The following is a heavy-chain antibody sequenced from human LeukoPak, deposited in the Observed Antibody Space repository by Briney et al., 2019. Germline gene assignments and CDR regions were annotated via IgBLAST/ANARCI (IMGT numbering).Heavy chain of an antibody. J-gene: IGHJ5*02. CDR3: VWGGRPAAISAQWDWFDP. Sequence: TGGSLRLSCAASGFSFSSYTMNWVRLAPGKGLAWVSYISSSSRTIYYADSVKGRFTISRDNARNSLYLQMNSLGAEDTAVYYCVWGGRPAAISAQWDWFDPWGQGTLVTVSS. D-gene: IGHD2-2*02. V-gene: IGHV3-48*04. CDR1: GFSFSSYT. CDR2: ISSSSRTI.